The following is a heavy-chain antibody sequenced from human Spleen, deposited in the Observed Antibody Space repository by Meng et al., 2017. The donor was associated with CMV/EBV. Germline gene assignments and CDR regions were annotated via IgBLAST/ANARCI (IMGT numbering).Heavy chain of an antibody. V-gene: IGHV4-39*07. CDR1: GGSITSSSYY. CDR2: INYSGTT. CDR3: ATDKNNWNYFPY. J-gene: IGHJ4*02. D-gene: IGHD1-20*01. Sequence: SETLSLTCTVSGGSITSSSYYWGWIRQPPGKGLEWIGNINYSGTTNYKASLKSRVTMSVDVSKNQFSLRLNSVTAADTAVYFCATDKNNWNYFPYWGQGMLVTVSS.